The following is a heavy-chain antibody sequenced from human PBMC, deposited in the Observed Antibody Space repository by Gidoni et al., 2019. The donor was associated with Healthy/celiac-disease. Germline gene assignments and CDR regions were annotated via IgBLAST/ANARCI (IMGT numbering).Heavy chain of an antibody. Sequence: QVQLVQSGAEVKRPGASVKVSCKASGYTFTDYAIHWVRQAPGQRLEWMGWINADNGNTKYSQRFQGRVTIARDTSASTAYMELSSLRSEDTAVYYCARGRSSDGPKYWGQGTLVTVSS. V-gene: IGHV1-3*01. CDR3: ARGRSSDGPKY. CDR1: GYTFTDYA. D-gene: IGHD2-2*01. CDR2: INADNGNT. J-gene: IGHJ4*02.